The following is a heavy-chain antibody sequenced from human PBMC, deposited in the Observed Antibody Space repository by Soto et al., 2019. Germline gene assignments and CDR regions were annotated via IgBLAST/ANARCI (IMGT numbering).Heavy chain of an antibody. CDR3: ARDYGGYSYGYHYYGMDV. CDR2: IYYSGST. D-gene: IGHD5-18*01. Sequence: SETLSLTCTVSGGSISSYYWSWIRQPPGKGLEWIGYIYYSGSTNYNPSLKSRVTISVDTSKNQFSLKLSSVTAADTAVYYCARDYGGYSYGYHYYGMDVWGQGTTVTVSS. CDR1: GGSISSYY. J-gene: IGHJ6*02. V-gene: IGHV4-59*01.